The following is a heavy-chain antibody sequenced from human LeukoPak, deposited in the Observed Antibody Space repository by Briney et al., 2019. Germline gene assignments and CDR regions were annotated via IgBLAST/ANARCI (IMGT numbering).Heavy chain of an antibody. CDR2: IYPGDSDT. CDR1: GYSFTSYW. V-gene: IGHV5-51*01. J-gene: IGHJ4*02. D-gene: IGHD4-23*01. CDR3: ARSFGGTSGTHFAS. Sequence: KHGESLKISCKGSGYSFTSYWIGWVRQMPGKGLEWRGIIYPGDSDTRYSPSFQGQVTISADKSVRPAYLQWSSLEASDTALYYCARSFGGTSGTHFASWGQGTLVTVSS.